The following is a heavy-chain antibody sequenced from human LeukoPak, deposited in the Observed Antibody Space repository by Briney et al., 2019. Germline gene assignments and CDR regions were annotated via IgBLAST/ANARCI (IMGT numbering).Heavy chain of an antibody. CDR2: ISFDGSKS. CDR3: ARSRIANDSSGYYFKFDY. CDR1: GFTFSNYA. D-gene: IGHD3-22*01. J-gene: IGHJ4*02. V-gene: IGHV3-30*15. Sequence: GGSLRLSCAGFGFTFSNYAIHWVRQAPGKGLEWVAAISFDGSKSYYEESVKGRFSISRDNSRDTLYLQMSSLAVEDTAIYYCARSRIANDSSGYYFKFDYWGQGALVTVSS.